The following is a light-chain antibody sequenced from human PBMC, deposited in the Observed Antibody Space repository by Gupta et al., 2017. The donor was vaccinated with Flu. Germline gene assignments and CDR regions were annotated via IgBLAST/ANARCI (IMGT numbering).Light chain of an antibody. CDR1: SSDVGSHNR. V-gene: IGLV2-18*02. CDR2: DVS. CDR3: SSYTSSSTYV. J-gene: IGLJ1*01. Sequence: QSALTPPPSVSGSPGPSVTISCPGTSSDVGSHNRVSWYQQPPGTAPKLMIYDVSNRPSGAPDRFSGSKSGNTASLTISGPQADDEADYYCSSYTSSSTYVFGTGTKVTVL.